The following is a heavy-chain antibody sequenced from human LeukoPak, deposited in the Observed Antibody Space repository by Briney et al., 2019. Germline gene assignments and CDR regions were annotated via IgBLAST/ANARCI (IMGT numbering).Heavy chain of an antibody. CDR2: IYYTGHN. CDR1: GGSVSSSTYY. V-gene: IGHV4-39*02. D-gene: IGHD2-2*01. Sequence: SETLSLTCTVSGGSVSSSTYYWGWIRQPPGKGLEWIASIYYTGHNYYNPSLKSRVTISVDTSKNHFSLNLNSVTAADTAVYYCARDFFGDCSSIGCHEGGFDYWGQGTLVTVSS. CDR3: ARDFFGDCSSIGCHEGGFDY. J-gene: IGHJ4*02.